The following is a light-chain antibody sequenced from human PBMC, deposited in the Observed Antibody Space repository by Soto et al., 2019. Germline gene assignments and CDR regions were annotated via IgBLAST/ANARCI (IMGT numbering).Light chain of an antibody. V-gene: IGLV2-8*01. CDR2: EVN. CDR3: GSYADSNNYV. J-gene: IGLJ1*01. Sequence: QSVLTQPPSASGSPGQSVTISCTGTSSDVGSYNYVSWYQHHPGKAPKVMIYEVNKRPSGVPDRFSGSKSGNTASLTVSVLQAEDEADYYCGSYADSNNYVFGTGTKVTVL. CDR1: SSDVGSYNY.